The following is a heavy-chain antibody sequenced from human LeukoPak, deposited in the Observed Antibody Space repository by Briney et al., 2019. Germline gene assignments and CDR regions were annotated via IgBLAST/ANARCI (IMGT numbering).Heavy chain of an antibody. Sequence: GRSLRLSCAASGFTFDDYAMHWVRQAPGKGLEWVSGISWNSGSIGYADSVKGRFTISRDNAKNSLYLQMNSLRAEDMALYYCAKGGPVYSSGWEYFDYWGQGTLVTVSS. V-gene: IGHV3-9*03. CDR2: ISWNSGSI. CDR3: AKGGPVYSSGWEYFDY. J-gene: IGHJ4*02. CDR1: GFTFDDYA. D-gene: IGHD6-19*01.